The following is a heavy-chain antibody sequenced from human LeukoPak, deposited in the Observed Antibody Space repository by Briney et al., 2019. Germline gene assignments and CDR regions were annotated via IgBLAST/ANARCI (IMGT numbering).Heavy chain of an antibody. CDR3: ARAQGNSSGYYYPWYFDL. Sequence: SETLSLTCTVSGGSISSYYWSWIRQPAGKGLEWIGRIYTSGSTNYNPSLKSRVTMSVDTSKNQFSLKLSSVTAADTAVYYCARAQGNSSGYYYPWYFDLWGRGTLVTVSS. J-gene: IGHJ2*01. CDR2: IYTSGST. D-gene: IGHD3-22*01. CDR1: GGSISSYY. V-gene: IGHV4-4*07.